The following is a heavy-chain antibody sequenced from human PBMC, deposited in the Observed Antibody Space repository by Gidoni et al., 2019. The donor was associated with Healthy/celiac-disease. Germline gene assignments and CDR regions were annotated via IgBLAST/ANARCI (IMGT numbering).Heavy chain of an antibody. CDR1: GFSFSSSG. CDR3: AKGYRGSGY. J-gene: IGHJ4*02. CDR2: ISYDGSNK. V-gene: IGHV3-30*18. D-gene: IGHD6-25*01. Sequence: QVQLVESGGAVAQPGRSLRFSCAASGFSFSSSGLRWVRQAPGKGLEWVAVISYDGSNKYYADSVKGRFTISRDNSKNTLYLQMNSLRPEDTAVYYCAKGYRGSGYWGQGTLVSVSS.